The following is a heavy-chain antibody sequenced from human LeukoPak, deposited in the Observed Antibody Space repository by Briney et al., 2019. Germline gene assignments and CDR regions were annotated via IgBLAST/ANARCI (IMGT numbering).Heavy chain of an antibody. CDR3: ANLVLRYFDWLFDY. CDR1: GFTFSNYG. J-gene: IGHJ4*02. CDR2: IRYDGGNK. V-gene: IGHV3-30*02. D-gene: IGHD3-9*01. Sequence: PGGSLRLSCAASGFTFSNYGMHWVRQAPGKGLEWVAFIRYDGGNKYYADSVKGRFTISRDNSKNTLYLQMNSLRAEDTAVYYCANLVLRYFDWLFDYWGQVTLVTVSS.